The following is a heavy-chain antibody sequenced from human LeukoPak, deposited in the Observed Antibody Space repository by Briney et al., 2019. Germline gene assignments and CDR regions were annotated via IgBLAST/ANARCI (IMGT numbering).Heavy chain of an antibody. J-gene: IGHJ3*02. D-gene: IGHD4-17*01. CDR2: IIPILGIA. CDR3: ASPAWSPGATVTSYAFDI. CDR1: GGTFTSYT. Sequence: SVKVSCKASGGTFTSYTISWVRQAPGQGLEWMGRIIPILGIANYAQKFQGRVTITADKSTSTAYMELSSLRSEDTAVYYCASPAWSPGATVTSYAFDIWGQGTMVTVSS. V-gene: IGHV1-69*02.